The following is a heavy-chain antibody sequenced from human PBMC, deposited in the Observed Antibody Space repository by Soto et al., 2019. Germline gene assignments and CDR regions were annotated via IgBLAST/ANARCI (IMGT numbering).Heavy chain of an antibody. CDR3: ARFAKKMYYYDSSGSPDGMDV. Sequence: PSETLSLTCAVYVGSFSCYYWIWIRQPPGKGLEWIGEINHSGSTNYNPSLKSRVTISVDTSKNQFSLKLSSVTAADTAVYYCARFAKKMYYYDSSGSPDGMDVWGQGTTVTVSS. CDR1: VGSFSCYY. V-gene: IGHV4-34*01. CDR2: INHSGST. D-gene: IGHD3-22*01. J-gene: IGHJ6*02.